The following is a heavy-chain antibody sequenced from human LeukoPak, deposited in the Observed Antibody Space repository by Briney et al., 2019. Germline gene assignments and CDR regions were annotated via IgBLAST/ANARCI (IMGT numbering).Heavy chain of an antibody. Sequence: GGSLRLSCAASGFTFSSYGMHWVRQAPGKGLEWVAVIWYDGSNKYYADSVKGRFTISRDNSKNTLYLQMNSLRAEDTAVYYCARGGLSAPAAIHYFDYWGQGTLVTVSS. J-gene: IGHJ4*02. CDR1: GFTFSSYG. V-gene: IGHV3-33*01. CDR2: IWYDGSNK. D-gene: IGHD2-2*01. CDR3: ARGGLSAPAAIHYFDY.